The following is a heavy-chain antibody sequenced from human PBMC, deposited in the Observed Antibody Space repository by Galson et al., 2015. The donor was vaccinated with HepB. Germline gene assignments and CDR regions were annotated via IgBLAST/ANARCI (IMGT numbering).Heavy chain of an antibody. J-gene: IGHJ4*01. D-gene: IGHD3-22*01. CDR3: GRGTSSGSVY. CDR2: ISTSSRTI. CDR1: GFTFSSYS. Sequence: SLRLSCPASGFTFSSYSMNWVRQAPGKGLEWVSYISTSSRTIYYADSVKGRFITSRDNAKNSLYLQMNSLRAEDTAVYYCGRGTSSGSVYWGHGTLVTVSS. V-gene: IGHV3-48*04.